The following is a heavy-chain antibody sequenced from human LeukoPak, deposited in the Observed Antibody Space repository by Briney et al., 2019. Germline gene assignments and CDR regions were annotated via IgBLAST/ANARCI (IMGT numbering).Heavy chain of an antibody. V-gene: IGHV3-23*01. CDR1: GFTFSSYA. CDR2: IGGSGRST. J-gene: IGHJ4*02. CDR3: AKDRDIAVAGTSDY. D-gene: IGHD6-19*01. Sequence: PGGSLRLSCAASGFTFSSYAMSWVRQAPGKGLEWVSAIGGSGRSTYYADSVKGRFTFSRDNSMNTLYLQMNSLRAEDTAVYYCAKDRDIAVAGTSDYWGQGTLVTVSS.